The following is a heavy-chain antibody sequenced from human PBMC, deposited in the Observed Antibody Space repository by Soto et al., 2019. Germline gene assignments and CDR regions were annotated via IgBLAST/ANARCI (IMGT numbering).Heavy chain of an antibody. D-gene: IGHD6-13*01. V-gene: IGHV5-51*01. J-gene: IGHJ6*02. Sequence: EVQLVQSGAEVKKPGESLKISCKGSGYSFTSYWIGWVRQMPGKGLECMGIIYPGDSDTRYSPSFQGQVTISADKSISTAYLQWSSLKASDTAMYYCARPINHIAAAIRDYYGMDVWGQGTTVTVSS. CDR3: ARPINHIAAAIRDYYGMDV. CDR1: GYSFTSYW. CDR2: IYPGDSDT.